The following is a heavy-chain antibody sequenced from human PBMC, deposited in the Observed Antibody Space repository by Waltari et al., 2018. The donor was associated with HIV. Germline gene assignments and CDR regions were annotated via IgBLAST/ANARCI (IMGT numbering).Heavy chain of an antibody. D-gene: IGHD3-3*01. CDR3: ARGTYNDFWSGYYTRPSYFDY. Sequence: GFSFSNYSMNWVRQTPGKGLEWLSTISTSSSYIYYADSAKGRFTISRDNAKNSLYLEMSSLRGEDTAIYYCARGTYNDFWSGYYTRPSYFDYWGQGTLVTVSS. CDR2: ISTSSSYI. V-gene: IGHV3-21*01. J-gene: IGHJ4*02. CDR1: GFSFSNYS.